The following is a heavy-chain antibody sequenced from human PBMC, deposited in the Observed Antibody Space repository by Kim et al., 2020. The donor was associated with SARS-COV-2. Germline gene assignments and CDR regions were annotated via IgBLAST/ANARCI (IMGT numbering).Heavy chain of an antibody. CDR2: INPSGGGT. CDR1: GYTFTSYY. D-gene: IGHD6-13*01. J-gene: IGHJ4*02. CDR3: ARSIAAAGLDY. V-gene: IGHV1-46*01. Sequence: ASVKVSCKASGYTFTSYYMHWVRQAPGQGLEWMGIINPSGGGTSYAQKFQGRVTMTRDTSTSTVYMELSSLRSEDTAVYYCARSIAAAGLDYWGQGTLVTVSS.